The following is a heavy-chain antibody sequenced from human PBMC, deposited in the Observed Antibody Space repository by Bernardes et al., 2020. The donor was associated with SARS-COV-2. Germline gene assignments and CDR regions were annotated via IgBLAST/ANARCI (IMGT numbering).Heavy chain of an antibody. D-gene: IGHD6-19*01. CDR1: GYTLTEIS. CDR3: ASSRWLIPPDY. J-gene: IGHJ4*02. V-gene: IGHV1-24*01. CDR2: FDPDDGET. Sequence: ASVKVSCKVSGYTLTEISMHWVRQAPEQGLEWMGSFDPDDGETIYAQKFQGRVTMTEDTSTDTSYMELRSLRSDDTAVYYCASSRWLIPPDYWGQGTLLTVSS.